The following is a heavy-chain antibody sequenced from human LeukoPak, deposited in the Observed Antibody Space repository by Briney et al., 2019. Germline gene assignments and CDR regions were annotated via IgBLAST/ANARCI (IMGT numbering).Heavy chain of an antibody. Sequence: PSETLSLTCTVSGGSISSSSHHWGWIRQPPGKGLEWIGGIYYSGNTYYNPSLKSRVTISVDTSKNQFSLKLTSVTAAGTAVYYCARTFGPFDYWGQGTLVTVSS. D-gene: IGHD2/OR15-2a*01. CDR1: GGSISSSSHH. J-gene: IGHJ4*02. CDR2: IYYSGNT. CDR3: ARTFGPFDY. V-gene: IGHV4-39*01.